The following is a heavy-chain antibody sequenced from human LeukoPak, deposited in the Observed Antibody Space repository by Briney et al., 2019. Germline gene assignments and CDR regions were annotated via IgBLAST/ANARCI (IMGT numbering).Heavy chain of an antibody. V-gene: IGHV3-30*04. D-gene: IGHD4-17*01. CDR1: EFTLKIYP. J-gene: IGHJ3*02. CDR3: AREGVQTTVDAFDI. CDR2: ISHDGSDK. Sequence: PGGTLRLSCAASEFTLKIYPMHWVRQAPGKGLEWLSVISHDGSDKNNADSVKGRFIISRDNSRNTIYLRLNSLRPEDTAMYYCAREGVQTTVDAFDIWGLGTMVIVSS.